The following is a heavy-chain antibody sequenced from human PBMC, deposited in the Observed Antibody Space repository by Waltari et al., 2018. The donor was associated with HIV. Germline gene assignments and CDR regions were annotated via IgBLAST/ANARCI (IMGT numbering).Heavy chain of an antibody. V-gene: IGHV3-48*03. CDR1: GLIFRNYE. CDR3: AIIGYYGFDI. Sequence: EMQLVASGGALRQPGGSLRLSCAVSGLIFRNYEMNWGRQAPGNGLEWVSWISVSGAGTHYADSVKGRFTISRDNAKNSMYLQMSSLRVEDTAVYYCAIIGYYGFDIWGQGTMVTVSS. D-gene: IGHD3-22*01. J-gene: IGHJ3*02. CDR2: ISVSGAGT.